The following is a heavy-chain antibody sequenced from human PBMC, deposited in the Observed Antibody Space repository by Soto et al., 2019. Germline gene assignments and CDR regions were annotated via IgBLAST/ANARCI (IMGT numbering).Heavy chain of an antibody. J-gene: IGHJ6*03. V-gene: IGHV3-11*01. CDR1: GFTFSDYY. Sequence: PGGSLRLSCAASGFTFSDYYMSWIRQAPGKGLEWVSYISSSGSTIYYADSVKGRFTISRDNAKNSLYLQMNSLRAEDTAVYYCARLRKYDFWSGYTYYYYYMDVWGKGTTVTVSS. D-gene: IGHD3-3*01. CDR3: ARLRKYDFWSGYTYYYYYMDV. CDR2: ISSSGSTI.